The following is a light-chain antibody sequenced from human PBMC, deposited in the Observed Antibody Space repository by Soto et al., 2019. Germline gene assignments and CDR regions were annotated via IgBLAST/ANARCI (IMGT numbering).Light chain of an antibody. CDR1: QDISNL. J-gene: IGKJ1*01. Sequence: DIPITHRLSFVSETMRDRVTLTCRASQDISNLLAWYQQKPGKAPTLLIYATSNLQRGVPSRFSGSGSGTDFTLTISGLQPEDFATYYCQQASSLPRTSGQGTKVDIK. V-gene: IGKV1-12*01. CDR3: QQASSLPRT. CDR2: ATS.